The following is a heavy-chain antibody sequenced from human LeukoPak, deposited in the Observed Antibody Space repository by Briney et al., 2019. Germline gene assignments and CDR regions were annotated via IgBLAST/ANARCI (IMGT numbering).Heavy chain of an antibody. CDR2: INPYSGDT. V-gene: IGHV1-2*06. CDR3: ARDQGSLTRSWYTGY. CDR1: GYTFTGYY. Sequence: GASVKDSCKASGYTFTGYYMHWVRQAPGQGIEWMGRINPYSGDTNFAQKFQGRVTMTRDTSITTAYMDLSSLTPDDTAVYFCARDQGSLTRSWYTGYWGQGTQVTVSS. D-gene: IGHD6-13*01. J-gene: IGHJ4*02.